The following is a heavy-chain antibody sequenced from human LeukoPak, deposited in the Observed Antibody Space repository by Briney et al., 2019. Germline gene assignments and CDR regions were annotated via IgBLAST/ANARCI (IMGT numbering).Heavy chain of an antibody. CDR3: ATDGGYSGYDADC. CDR1: GFSFSRYS. D-gene: IGHD5-12*01. CDR2: ISDSSAM. Sequence: GGSLRLSCAASGFSFSRYSMKWVRQAPGKGLEWVSYISDSSAMYYADSVRGRFTISRDNAKNSLFLQMSSLRVEDTGVYYCATDGGYSGYDADCWGPGTLVTVSS. V-gene: IGHV3-48*01. J-gene: IGHJ4*02.